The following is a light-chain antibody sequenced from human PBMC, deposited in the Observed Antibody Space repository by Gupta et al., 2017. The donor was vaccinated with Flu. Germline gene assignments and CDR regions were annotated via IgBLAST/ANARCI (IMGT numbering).Light chain of an antibody. V-gene: IGLV3-27*01. J-gene: IGLJ3*02. CDR3: YSATEANRWR. Sequence: PGQTANITCSGDILAKKFTRWFQQKPGQAPSWSLYRDTERPPEVPERVSGSSAGTTVTLTISGAQVDDEAYYDCYSATEANRWRLGGGTKL. CDR1: ILAKKF. CDR2: RDT.